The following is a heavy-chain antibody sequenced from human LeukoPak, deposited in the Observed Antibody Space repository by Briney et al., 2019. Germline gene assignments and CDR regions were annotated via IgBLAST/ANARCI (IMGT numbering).Heavy chain of an antibody. D-gene: IGHD5-18*01. CDR1: GFTFSTYG. CDR2: IRYDGSTK. Sequence: GGSLRLSCAASGFTFSTYGMHWVRQAPGKGLEWVTFIRYDGSTKHYADSVKGRFTISRDNSKNTLYLQMNSLIPEDTAVYYCARQYISGQWYFDYWGQGTLVTVSS. V-gene: IGHV3-30*02. J-gene: IGHJ4*02. CDR3: ARQYISGQWYFDY.